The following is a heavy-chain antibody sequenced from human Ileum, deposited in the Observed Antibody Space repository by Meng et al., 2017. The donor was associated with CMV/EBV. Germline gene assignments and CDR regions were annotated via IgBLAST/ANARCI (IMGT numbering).Heavy chain of an antibody. V-gene: IGHV4-30-4*08. CDR1: SISSGDYY. CDR2: IYYSGST. D-gene: IGHD3-22*01. CDR3: ARGDEYYDSSPTHAFDI. J-gene: IGHJ3*02. Sequence: SISSGDYYWSWIRQPPGKGLGWIGYIYYSGSTYYNPSLKSRVTISVDTSKNQFSLKLSSVTAADTAVYYCARGDEYYDSSPTHAFDIWGQGTMVTVSS.